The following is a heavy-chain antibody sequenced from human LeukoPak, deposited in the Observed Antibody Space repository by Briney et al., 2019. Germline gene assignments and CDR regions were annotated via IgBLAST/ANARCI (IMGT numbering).Heavy chain of an antibody. CDR1: GGSISSYY. D-gene: IGHD3-10*01. CDR2: IYYSGST. V-gene: IGHV4-59*01. CDR3: ARSGYYGSWNDAFDI. Sequence: PSETLSLTCTVSGGSISSYYWSWIRQPPGKGLEWIGYIYYSGSTNYNPSLKSRVTISVDTSKNQFSLKLSSVTAADTAVYYCARSGYYGSWNDAFDIWGQGTMVTVSS. J-gene: IGHJ3*02.